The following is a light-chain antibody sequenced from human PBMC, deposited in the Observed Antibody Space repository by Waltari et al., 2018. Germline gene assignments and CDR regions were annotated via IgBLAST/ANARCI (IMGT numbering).Light chain of an antibody. Sequence: EIVLTQSPGTLSLSPGERATLSCRASQSVRSSYLAWYQQKPGQAPRLLIHDASRRATGIPDRFSGSGSGTDFTLTISSLQPDDFATYYCQQYNSFTFGQGTKLEIK. CDR1: QSVRSSY. CDR3: QQYNSFT. V-gene: IGKV3-20*01. J-gene: IGKJ2*01. CDR2: DAS.